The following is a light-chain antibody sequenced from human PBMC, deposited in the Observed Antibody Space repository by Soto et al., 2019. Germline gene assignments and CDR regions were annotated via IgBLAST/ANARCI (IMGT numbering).Light chain of an antibody. V-gene: IGKV1-5*03. CDR3: QQCYSYPWT. Sequence: DIQMTQSPSTLSAFVGDRVTITCRASQSISGWLAWYQQKPGKAPKLLIYKASSLESGVPSRFSGRGSGTEFTLTISSLQPDDFATYYCQQCYSYPWTFGQGTKVEIK. CDR2: KAS. CDR1: QSISGW. J-gene: IGKJ1*01.